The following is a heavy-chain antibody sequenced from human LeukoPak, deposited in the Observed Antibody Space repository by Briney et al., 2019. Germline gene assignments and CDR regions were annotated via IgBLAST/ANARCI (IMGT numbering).Heavy chain of an antibody. CDR1: GGSISSSSYY. CDR2: IYYSGST. D-gene: IGHD3-22*01. V-gene: IGHV4-31*03. CDR3: ARVYYDSSGYYYGPPPSHFDY. Sequence: PSETLSLTCTVSGGSISSSSYYWSWIRQHTGKGLEWIGYIYYSGSTYYNPSLKSRVTISVDTSKNQFSLKLSSVTAADTAVYYCARVYYDSSGYYYGPPPSHFDYWGQGTLVTVSS. J-gene: IGHJ4*02.